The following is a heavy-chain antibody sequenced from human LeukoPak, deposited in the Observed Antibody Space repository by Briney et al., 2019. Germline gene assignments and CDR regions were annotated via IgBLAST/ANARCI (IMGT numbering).Heavy chain of an antibody. J-gene: IGHJ5*02. D-gene: IGHD2-15*01. CDR2: INPSGGAT. CDR3: ARDTCSGGSCYWFDP. V-gene: IGHV1-46*01. Sequence: ASVKVSCKASGYTFTSYYMHWVRQAPGQGLEWMGMINPSGGATSYAQTFQGRVTMTRDTSTRTVYMGLNSLRSEDTAVYYCARDTCSGGSCYWFDPWGQGTLVTVSS. CDR1: GYTFTSYY.